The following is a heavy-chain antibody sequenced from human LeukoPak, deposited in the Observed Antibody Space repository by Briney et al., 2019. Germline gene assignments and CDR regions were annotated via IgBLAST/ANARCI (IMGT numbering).Heavy chain of an antibody. CDR2: ISSGGTT. CDR3: ARVSSYYDSSALDAFDI. J-gene: IGHJ3*02. V-gene: IGHV3-53*01. Sequence: GGFLRLSCAASGFTVSSNYMNWVRQAPGKGLEWVSVISSGGTTYYADSVKGRFTISRDNPKNTLYLQMNSLRAEDTAVYYCARVSSYYDSSALDAFDIWGQGTMVTVSS. D-gene: IGHD3-22*01. CDR1: GFTVSSNY.